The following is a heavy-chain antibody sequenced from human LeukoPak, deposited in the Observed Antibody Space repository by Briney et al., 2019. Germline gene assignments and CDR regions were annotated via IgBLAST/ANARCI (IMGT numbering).Heavy chain of an antibody. J-gene: IGHJ4*02. CDR1: GYTFTSYG. V-gene: IGHV1-18*01. CDR2: ISAYNGNT. Sequence: GASVKVSCKASGYTFTSYGISWVRQAPGQGLEWMGWISAYNGNTNHAQKLQGRVTMTTDTSTSTAYMELRSLRSDDTAVYYCARDYAGTYYYDSSFPATFDYWGQGTLVTVSS. D-gene: IGHD3-22*01. CDR3: ARDYAGTYYYDSSFPATFDY.